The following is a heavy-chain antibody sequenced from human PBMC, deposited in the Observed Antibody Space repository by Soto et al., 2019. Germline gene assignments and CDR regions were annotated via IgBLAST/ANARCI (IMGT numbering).Heavy chain of an antibody. CDR2: IYWDDDK. D-gene: IGHD4-17*01. CDR1: GFSLQTNGAG. V-gene: IGHV2-5*02. J-gene: IGHJ5*02. Sequence: QITLKESGPTLVTPTQTLTLTCSFSGFSLQTNGAGVGWIRQPPGKALEWLALIYWDDDKRYSPSLRTRLTSTKDTCKNPVVLTTTNMEPVDTATYYCAHRDPHLRSNWSGGWFDPWGRGTLVTVSS. CDR3: AHRDPHLRSNWSGGWFDP.